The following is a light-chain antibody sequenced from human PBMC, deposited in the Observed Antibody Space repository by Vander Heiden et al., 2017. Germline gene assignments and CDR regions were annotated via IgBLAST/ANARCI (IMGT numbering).Light chain of an antibody. CDR1: TSNIRAAYD. Sequence: QSVLTQPPSVSGTPGQRVTISCTGSTSNIRAAYDVHWYQQVPGTAPKLLVYANNNRPSGVPDRFSSSKSGTSASLAITGLQAEDEAYYYCQSYDSSLNGHVVFGGGTKLTVL. CDR3: QSYDSSLNGHVV. CDR2: ANN. V-gene: IGLV1-40*01. J-gene: IGLJ2*01.